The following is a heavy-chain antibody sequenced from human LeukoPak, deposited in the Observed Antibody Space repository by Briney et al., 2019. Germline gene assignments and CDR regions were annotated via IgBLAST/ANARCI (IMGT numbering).Heavy chain of an antibody. V-gene: IGHV3-23*01. CDR1: GFTFNNYA. CDR3: AKSGYCSGGSCWFDE. J-gene: IGHJ4*02. CDR2: ISASGVMT. Sequence: GGSLRLSCAASGFTFNNYAMTWVRQAPGKGLEWVSSISASGVMTYYADSVKGRFTISRDNSKNTLYLQMNSLRAEDTAVYYCAKSGYCSGGSCWFDEWGQGTLVTVSS. D-gene: IGHD2-15*01.